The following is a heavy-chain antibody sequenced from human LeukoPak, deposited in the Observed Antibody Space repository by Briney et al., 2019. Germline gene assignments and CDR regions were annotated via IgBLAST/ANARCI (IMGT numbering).Heavy chain of an antibody. CDR3: ARIMGEYFLYGSGSYYFDY. V-gene: IGHV7-4-1*02. J-gene: IGHJ4*02. Sequence: GASVKVSCKASGYTFTSYDINWVRQAPGQGLEWMGWINTNTGNPTYAQGFTGRFVFSLDTSVSTAYLQISSLKAEDTAVYYCARIMGEYFLYGSGSYYFDYWGQGTLVTVSS. CDR1: GYTFTSYD. CDR2: INTNTGNP. D-gene: IGHD3-10*01.